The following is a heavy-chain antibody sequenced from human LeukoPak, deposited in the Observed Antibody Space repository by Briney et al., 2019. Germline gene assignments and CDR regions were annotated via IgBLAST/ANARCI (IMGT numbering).Heavy chain of an antibody. D-gene: IGHD6-6*01. V-gene: IGHV3-11*01. CDR1: GFTFSDYY. CDR2: ISSSGSTI. CDR3: ARDSSIGQLVYYYYMDV. J-gene: IGHJ6*03. Sequence: GGSLRLSCAASGFTFSDYYMSWIRQAPGKGLEWVSYISSSGSTIYYADSVKGRFTISRDNAKNSLYLQMNSLRAEDTAVYYCARDSSIGQLVYYYYMDVWGKGTTVTVSS.